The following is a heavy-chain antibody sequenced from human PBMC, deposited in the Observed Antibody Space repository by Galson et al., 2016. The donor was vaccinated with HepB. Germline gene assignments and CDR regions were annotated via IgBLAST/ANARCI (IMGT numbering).Heavy chain of an antibody. CDR3: ARCIDFWNYHYMDV. D-gene: IGHD3-3*01. V-gene: IGHV4-34*01. J-gene: IGHJ6*03. CDR2: IYHSGSP. CDR1: GETLSGFY. Sequence: EILSFTSGVTGETLSGFYCSWVRQPPGKGLELIGEIYHSGSPNYNPSLKSRFSISPDTSKSHFSLTLSSVTAADTAVYYCARCIDFWNYHYMDVWGKGTTVIVSS.